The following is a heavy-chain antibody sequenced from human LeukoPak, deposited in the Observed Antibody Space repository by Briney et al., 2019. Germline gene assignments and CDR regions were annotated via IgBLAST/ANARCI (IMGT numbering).Heavy chain of an antibody. Sequence: KAGGSLRLSCAASGFTFSSYSMNWVRQAPGKGLEWVSSISSSSYIYYADSVKGRFTISRDNAKNSLYLQMNSLRAEDTAVYYCARDYYGSGSFPLHWGQGTLVTVSS. CDR1: GFTFSSYS. D-gene: IGHD3-10*01. V-gene: IGHV3-21*01. J-gene: IGHJ4*02. CDR2: ISSSSYI. CDR3: ARDYYGSGSFPLH.